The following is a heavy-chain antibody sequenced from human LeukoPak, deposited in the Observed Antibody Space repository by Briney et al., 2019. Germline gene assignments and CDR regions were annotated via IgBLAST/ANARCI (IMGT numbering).Heavy chain of an antibody. CDR3: ARHVDAVAGLFDY. Sequence: PSETLSLTCTVSGGSISSSSDYWGWIRQPPGKGLEWIGSIYYSGSTYYNPSLKSRVTISVDTSKNQFSLKLSSVTAADTAVYYCARHVDAVAGLFDYWGQGTLVTVSS. CDR2: IYYSGST. V-gene: IGHV4-39*01. D-gene: IGHD6-19*01. J-gene: IGHJ4*02. CDR1: GGSISSSSDY.